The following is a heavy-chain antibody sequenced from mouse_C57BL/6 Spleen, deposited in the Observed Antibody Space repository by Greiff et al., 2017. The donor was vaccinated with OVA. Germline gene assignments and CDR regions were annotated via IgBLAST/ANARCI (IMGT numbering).Heavy chain of an antibody. D-gene: IGHD4-1*01. CDR3: ANLGNAVDY. V-gene: IGHV1-69*01. Sequence: QVQLQQPGAELVMPGASVKLSCKASGYTFTSYWMHWVKQRPGQGLEWIGEIDPSDSYTNYNQKFKGKSTLTVDKSSSTAYMQLSSLTSEDSAVYYCANLGNAVDYWGQGTSVTVSS. CDR1: GYTFTSYW. CDR2: IDPSDSYT. J-gene: IGHJ4*01.